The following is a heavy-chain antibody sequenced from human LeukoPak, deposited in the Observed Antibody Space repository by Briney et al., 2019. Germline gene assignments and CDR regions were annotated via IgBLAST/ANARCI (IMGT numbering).Heavy chain of an antibody. CDR3: ARTIQLWPRYGMDV. CDR1: GFTFSSYA. V-gene: IGHV3-30*04. D-gene: IGHD5-18*01. CDR2: ISYDGSNK. J-gene: IGHJ6*02. Sequence: PGGSLRLSCAASGFTFSSYAMHWVRQAPGKGLEWVAVISYDGSNKYYADSVKGRFTISRDNSKNTLYLQMNSLRAEDTAVYYCARTIQLWPRYGMDVWGQGTTVTVSS.